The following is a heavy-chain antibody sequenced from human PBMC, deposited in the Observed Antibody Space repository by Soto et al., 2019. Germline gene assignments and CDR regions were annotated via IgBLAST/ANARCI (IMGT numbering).Heavy chain of an antibody. Sequence: SETLSLTCAVSGGSFSEYDWSWIRQPPGKGLEWIGEINHYGNTNYNPSLKSRLTISVDTSKDQVSLNLSSVTAAATAVYYCAIRGHLTSVWRNYWFFDLWGRGTLVTVSS. CDR1: GGSFSEYD. J-gene: IGHJ2*01. CDR3: AIRGHLTSVWRNYWFFDL. D-gene: IGHD4-17*01. V-gene: IGHV4-34*01. CDR2: INHYGNT.